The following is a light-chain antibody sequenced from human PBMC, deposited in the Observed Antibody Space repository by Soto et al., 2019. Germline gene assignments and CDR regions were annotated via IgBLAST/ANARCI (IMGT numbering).Light chain of an antibody. CDR3: QQSYRSPPT. Sequence: DIQMTQSPSSLSASVGDRVTITCRASQSISDYLNWYQQKPVKAPKLLIYAASRLQTGVPSRFGGRGSGTDFTLTISSRQPGDFSTYYCQQSYRSPPTFGQGTQVEIK. CDR1: QSISDY. V-gene: IGKV1-39*01. J-gene: IGKJ1*01. CDR2: AAS.